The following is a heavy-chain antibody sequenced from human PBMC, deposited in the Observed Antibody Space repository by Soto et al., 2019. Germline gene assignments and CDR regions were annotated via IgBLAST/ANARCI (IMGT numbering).Heavy chain of an antibody. J-gene: IGHJ4*02. CDR1: GFTFNIYA. CDR3: ARDQNAYSAYNYCFDF. V-gene: IGHV3-30*03. CDR2: ISHDGHNK. Sequence: SVKISCAAAGFTFNIYAFHWVRQAPGKGLEWLAVISHDGHNKRYADSVKGRFTISRDTPTKTVYLQMNSLRADDTAVYFCARDQNAYSAYNYCFDFWGQGALVTVSS. D-gene: IGHD5-12*01.